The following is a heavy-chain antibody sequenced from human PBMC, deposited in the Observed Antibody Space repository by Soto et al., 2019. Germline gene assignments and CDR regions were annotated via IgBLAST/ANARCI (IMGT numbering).Heavy chain of an antibody. CDR3: VRDHRKWGSTTVNVFDY. J-gene: IGHJ4*02. CDR2: ISNSGST. V-gene: IGHV4-30-4*01. Sequence: QVQLQELGPGLVKPSQTLSLTCTVSGGFISSGDYFWSWVRQPPGKGLEWIGYISNSGSTYYNPSLKSRVTLSVDTSKNQFALKLTSLTAADTAMYYCVRDHRKWGSTTVNVFDYWGQGTLVTVSS. CDR1: GGFISSGDYF. D-gene: IGHD4-4*01.